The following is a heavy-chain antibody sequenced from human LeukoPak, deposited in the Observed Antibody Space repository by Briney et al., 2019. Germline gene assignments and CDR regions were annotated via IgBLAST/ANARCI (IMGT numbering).Heavy chain of an antibody. CDR1: GFTFSSYA. CDR2: ISGSGGST. CDR3: AKVAVQPLAHAFDI. D-gene: IGHD6-19*01. J-gene: IGHJ3*02. V-gene: IGHV3-23*01. Sequence: GSLXLSCAASGFTFSSYAMSWVREAPGKGLEWGSAISGSGGSTYYADSVKGRFTISRDNSKNTLYLQMNSLRAEDTAVYYCAKVAVQPLAHAFDIWGQGTMVTVSS.